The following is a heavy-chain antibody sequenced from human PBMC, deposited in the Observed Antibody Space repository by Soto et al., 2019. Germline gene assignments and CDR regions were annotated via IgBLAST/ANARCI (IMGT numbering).Heavy chain of an antibody. Sequence: GASVKVSCKASGYTFTGYYMHWVRQAPGQGLEWMGWINPNSGGTNYAQKFQGWVTMTRDTSISTAYMELSRLRSDDTAVYYCARDLSGHPQATLRYFDWLPGDIWGQGTMVTVSS. V-gene: IGHV1-2*04. CDR2: INPNSGGT. CDR1: GYTFTGYY. D-gene: IGHD3-9*01. J-gene: IGHJ3*02. CDR3: ARDLSGHPQATLRYFDWLPGDI.